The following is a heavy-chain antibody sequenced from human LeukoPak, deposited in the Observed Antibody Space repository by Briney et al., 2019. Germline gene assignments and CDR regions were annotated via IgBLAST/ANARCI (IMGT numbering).Heavy chain of an antibody. CDR1: GFTFSSYS. V-gene: IGHV3-7*01. Sequence: GGSLRLSCAASGFTFSSYSMNWVRQAPGKGLAWVANIIEGGDVKYYADSVKGRFTISRDNTKNSLYLQMTSLRADDTAVYYCARVGKNGWDFDHWGQGILVTVSS. J-gene: IGHJ4*02. D-gene: IGHD6-19*01. CDR3: ARVGKNGWDFDH. CDR2: IIEGGDVK.